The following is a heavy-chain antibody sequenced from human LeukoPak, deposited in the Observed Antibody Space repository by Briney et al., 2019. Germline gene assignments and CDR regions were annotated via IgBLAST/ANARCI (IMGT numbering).Heavy chain of an antibody. V-gene: IGHV1-69*06. CDR1: GGTFSSYA. J-gene: IGHJ6*04. CDR2: IIPIFGTA. CDR3: ASYIGATITHYYYYYYGMDV. D-gene: IGHD5-12*01. Sequence: ASVKVSCKASGGTFSSYAISWVRQAPGRGLEWMGGIIPIFGTANYAQKFQGRVTITADKSTSTAYMELSSLRSEDTAVYYCASYIGATITHYYYYYYGMDVWGKGTTVTVSS.